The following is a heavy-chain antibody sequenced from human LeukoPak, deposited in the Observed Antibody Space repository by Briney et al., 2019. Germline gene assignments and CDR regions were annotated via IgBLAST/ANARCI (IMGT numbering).Heavy chain of an antibody. J-gene: IGHJ4*02. CDR1: GFTFSSYW. V-gene: IGHV3-7*05. CDR2: IKQDGNDL. CDR3: AREGSGGWEGADY. Sequence: PGGSLRLSCATSGFTFSSYWMSWVRQAPGKGLEWVANIKQDGNDLYYLGSVKGRFTISRDNAKNSLYLQMNSLRAEDTAVYYCAREGSGGWEGADYWGQGTLVTVSS. D-gene: IGHD6-19*01.